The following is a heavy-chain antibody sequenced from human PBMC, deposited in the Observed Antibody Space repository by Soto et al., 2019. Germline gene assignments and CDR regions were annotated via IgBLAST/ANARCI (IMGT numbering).Heavy chain of an antibody. CDR3: VREFTGFGKFDR. J-gene: IGHJ4*02. CDR1: RGSISSSNF. Sequence: PSETLSLTCAVSRGSISSSNFWSWVRQPPGKGLDWIGEIYHTVTTXXNPSLKSXXTLSVDTSKNXFSLNXSSLTATDTAVYYCVREFTGFGKFDRWGQGTLVX. V-gene: IGHV4-4*02. D-gene: IGHD3-10*01. CDR2: IYHTVTT.